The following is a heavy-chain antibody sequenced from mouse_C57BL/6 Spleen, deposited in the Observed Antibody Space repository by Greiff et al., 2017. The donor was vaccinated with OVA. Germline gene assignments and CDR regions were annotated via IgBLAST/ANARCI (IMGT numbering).Heavy chain of an antibody. CDR1: GFTFSDFY. CDR2: SRNKANDYTT. D-gene: IGHD1-1*01. Sequence: EVNVVESGGGLVQSGRSLRLSCATSGFTFSDFYMEWVRQAPGKGLEWIAASRNKANDYTTEYSASVKGRFIVSRDTSQSILYLQMNALRAEDTASYDCASDATTVVAHWYFDVWGTGTTVTVSS. V-gene: IGHV7-1*01. J-gene: IGHJ1*03. CDR3: ASDATTVVAHWYFDV.